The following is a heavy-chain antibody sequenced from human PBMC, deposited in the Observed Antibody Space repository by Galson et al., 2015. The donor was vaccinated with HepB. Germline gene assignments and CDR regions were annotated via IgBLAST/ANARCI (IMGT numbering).Heavy chain of an antibody. V-gene: IGHV3-7*03. Sequence: SLTLSCAASGFTFNNYGMFWVRQAPGKGLEWVANIIQDGSEKYYVASVKGRFTISRDNAKNSLYLQMNSLRAEDTAIYFCSRSLDYWGQGTLVTVSS. CDR2: IIQDGSEK. J-gene: IGHJ4*02. CDR3: SRSLDY. CDR1: GFTFNNYG.